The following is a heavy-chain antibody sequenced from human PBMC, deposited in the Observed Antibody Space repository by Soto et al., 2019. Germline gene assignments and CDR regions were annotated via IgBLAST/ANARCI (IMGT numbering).Heavy chain of an antibody. D-gene: IGHD3-9*01. CDR2: IYYSGST. CDR3: ARGLESYYDILTGYYRNWFDP. Sequence: QVQLQESGPGLVKPSQTLSLTCTVSGGSISSGGYYWSWIRQHPGKGLEWIGYIYYSGSTYYNPSLKSRVTISVDTSKNQFSLKLSSVTAADTAVYYCARGLESYYDILTGYYRNWFDPWGQGTLVTVSS. V-gene: IGHV4-31*03. CDR1: GGSISSGGYY. J-gene: IGHJ5*02.